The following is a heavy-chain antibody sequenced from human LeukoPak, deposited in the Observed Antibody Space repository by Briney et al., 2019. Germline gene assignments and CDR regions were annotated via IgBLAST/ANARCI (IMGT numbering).Heavy chain of an antibody. CDR2: IIPILGIA. V-gene: IGHV1-69*04. CDR3: ARDGRNYYDSSGYPDY. CDR1: GGTFISYA. D-gene: IGHD3-22*01. J-gene: IGHJ4*02. Sequence: ASVKVSCKASGGTFISYAISWVRQAPGQGGEWMGRIIPILGIANYAQKFQGRVTITADKSTSTAYMELSSLRSEDTAVHYCARDGRNYYDSSGYPDYWGQGTLVTVSS.